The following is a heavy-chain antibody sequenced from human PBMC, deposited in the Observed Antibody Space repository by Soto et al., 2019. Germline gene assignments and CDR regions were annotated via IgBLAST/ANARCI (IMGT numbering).Heavy chain of an antibody. D-gene: IGHD2-15*01. CDR1: GFTFRNYA. Sequence: EVQLFESGGGLVQPGGSLRLSCAASGFTFRNYAMSWVRQAPGKGLEWVSAIHGSGGSAYYADSVKGRFTISRDNSKNTLYLKMNSLRAEDTAVYYCAKGPRYCSGGSCYSIHDAFDIWGQGTMVTVSS. CDR3: AKGPRYCSGGSCYSIHDAFDI. V-gene: IGHV3-23*01. CDR2: IHGSGGSA. J-gene: IGHJ3*02.